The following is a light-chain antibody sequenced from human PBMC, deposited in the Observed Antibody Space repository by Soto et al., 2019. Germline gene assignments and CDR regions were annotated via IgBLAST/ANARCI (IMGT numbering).Light chain of an antibody. V-gene: IGLV2-11*01. CDR1: SSDVGGYNY. CDR2: NVS. Sequence: QSALTQSRSVSGSPGQSVTISCTGTSSDVGGYNYVSWYQQHPGKAPKVIIHNVSERPSGVPYRSSGSKSGNTASLTLSGLQAEDEADYSCCSYAGSSWVFGGGTKLTLL. CDR3: CSYAGSSWV. J-gene: IGLJ3*02.